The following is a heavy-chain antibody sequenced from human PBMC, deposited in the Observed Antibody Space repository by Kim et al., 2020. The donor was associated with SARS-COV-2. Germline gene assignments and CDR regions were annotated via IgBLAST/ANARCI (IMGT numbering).Heavy chain of an antibody. CDR3: ARGQNGYGSYDY. Sequence: YADSVKGRFTISRDNSKNMLYLQTDDLRVEDTAMYYCARGQNGYGSYDYWGQGSLVTVSS. D-gene: IGHD3-10*01. V-gene: IGHV3-53*01. J-gene: IGHJ4*02.